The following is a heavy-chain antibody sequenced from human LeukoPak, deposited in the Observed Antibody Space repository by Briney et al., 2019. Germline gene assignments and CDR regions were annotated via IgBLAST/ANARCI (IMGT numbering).Heavy chain of an antibody. CDR1: GYTFTAYY. J-gene: IGHJ4*02. V-gene: IGHV1-2*02. D-gene: IGHD7-27*01. CDR3: ARVRWGSPGDY. Sequence: GASVKVSCKASGYTFTAYYIQWVRQAPGQGLEWMGWTNPNSGGTDTAQKFQGRVTMTRGTSINTAYMELNRLRSDDTAVYYCARVRWGSPGDYWGQGTLVTVSS. CDR2: TNPNSGGT.